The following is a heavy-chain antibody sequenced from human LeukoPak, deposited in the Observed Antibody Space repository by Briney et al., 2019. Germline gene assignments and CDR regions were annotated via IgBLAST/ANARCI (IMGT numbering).Heavy chain of an antibody. CDR2: INTYYGNT. V-gene: IGHV1-18*01. D-gene: IGHD2-2*01. Sequence: ASVKVSCKASGYTITSYGINWVRQAPGQGLEWMGWINTYYGNTNYAQNLQDRVTLTTDTSTSIAYMELRSLRSDDTAVYYCARDTYCSSTSCFPYYMDVWGTGTTVTVSS. CDR1: GYTITSYG. J-gene: IGHJ6*03. CDR3: ARDTYCSSTSCFPYYMDV.